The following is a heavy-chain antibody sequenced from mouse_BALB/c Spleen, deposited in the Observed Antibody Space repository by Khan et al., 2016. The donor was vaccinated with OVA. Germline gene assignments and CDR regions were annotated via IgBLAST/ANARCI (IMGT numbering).Heavy chain of an antibody. CDR3: SPVGTYYVSFAY. Sequence: EVQLVESGPEVVEPGASVKLSCKASGYTFTSYVMHWVKQKPGQGLEWIGYIYPFNDATKYNEKFTGKVTLTSDKSASTAYMELSSLTSEDSAFYYCSPVGTYYVSFAYWGQATLVTVSA. V-gene: IGHV1S136*01. CDR2: IYPFNDAT. J-gene: IGHJ3*01. CDR1: GYTFTSYV. D-gene: IGHD1-1*01.